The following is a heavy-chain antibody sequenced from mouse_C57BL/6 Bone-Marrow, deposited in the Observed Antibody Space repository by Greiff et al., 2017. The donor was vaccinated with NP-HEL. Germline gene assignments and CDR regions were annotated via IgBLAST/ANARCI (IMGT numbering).Heavy chain of an antibody. D-gene: IGHD2-4*01. CDR3: ARDAGDDYGRYWYFDV. Sequence: EVKLVESGGGLVQSGRSLRLSCATSGFTFSDFYMEWVRHAPGKGLEWIAASRNKANDYTTEYSASVKGRFIVSRDPSHSFLYRQMNALRAEDTAIYYCARDAGDDYGRYWYFDVWGTGNTVTVSS. CDR1: GFTFSDFY. J-gene: IGHJ1*03. CDR2: SRNKANDYTT. V-gene: IGHV7-1*01.